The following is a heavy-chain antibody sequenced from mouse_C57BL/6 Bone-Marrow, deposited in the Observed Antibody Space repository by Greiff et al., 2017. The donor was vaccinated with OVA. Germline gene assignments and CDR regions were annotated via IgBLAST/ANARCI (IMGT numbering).Heavy chain of an antibody. V-gene: IGHV1-53*01. Sequence: SGTELVKPGASVKLSCKASGYTFTSYWMHRVKQRPGQGLEWIGNINPSNGGTNYNEKFKSKATLTVDESSSTAYMQLSSLTSEDSAVYYCARQDLLLWYFDVWGTGTTVTVSS. CDR3: ARQDLLLWYFDV. CDR2: INPSNGGT. D-gene: IGHD1-1*01. CDR1: GYTFTSYW. J-gene: IGHJ1*03.